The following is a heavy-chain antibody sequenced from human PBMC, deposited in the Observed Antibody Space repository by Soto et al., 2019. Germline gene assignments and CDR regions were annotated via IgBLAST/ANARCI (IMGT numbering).Heavy chain of an antibody. V-gene: IGHV1-2*02. CDR1: GYTFTGYY. J-gene: IGHJ3*02. Sequence: ASVKVSCKASGYTFTGYYMHWGRQAPGQGLEWMGWINPNSGGTNYAQKFQGRVTMTRDTSISTAYMELSRLRSDDTAVYYCARDYPPDLQYDSSGSPWGHDAFDIWGQGTMVTVSS. D-gene: IGHD3-22*01. CDR2: INPNSGGT. CDR3: ARDYPPDLQYDSSGSPWGHDAFDI.